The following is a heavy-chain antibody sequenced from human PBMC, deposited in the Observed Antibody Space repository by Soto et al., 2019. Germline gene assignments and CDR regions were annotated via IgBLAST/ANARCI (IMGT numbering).Heavy chain of an antibody. D-gene: IGHD4-17*01. CDR1: GGSISSGGYS. CDR3: ATMTTLTTRAIDI. CDR2: IYHSGST. V-gene: IGHV4-30-2*01. Sequence: QLQLQESGSGLVKPSQTLSLTCAVAGGSISSGGYSWNWIRQPPGKGLEWIGYIYHSGSTYYNPSLESRDTISLDRSKDQFPLKLSSVTAADTAVYYCATMTTLTTRAIDIWGQGTMVTVSS. J-gene: IGHJ3*02.